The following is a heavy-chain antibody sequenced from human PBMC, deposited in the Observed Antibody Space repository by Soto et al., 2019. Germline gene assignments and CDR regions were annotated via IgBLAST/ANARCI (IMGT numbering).Heavy chain of an antibody. CDR3: AKQRAGFGSGSDTYYFDY. V-gene: IGHV3-23*04. Sequence: VQLVESGGGVAQPGRSLRLPCIGSELTFRRNPMRWFRKAPGKGLEWVSPISGRGGTTYYADPVRGRFAVSRDNSNNTVYVQMNSLRAEDTAVYYCAKQRAGFGSGSDTYYFDYWGQGTLVTVSS. J-gene: IGHJ4*02. D-gene: IGHD3-10*01. CDR1: ELTFRRNP. CDR2: ISGRGGTT.